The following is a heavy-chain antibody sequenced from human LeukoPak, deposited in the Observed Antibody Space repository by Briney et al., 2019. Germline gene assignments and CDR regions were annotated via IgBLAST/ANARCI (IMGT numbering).Heavy chain of an antibody. CDR2: ISGSGGST. J-gene: IGHJ4*02. D-gene: IGHD3-22*01. CDR3: AKAPLNYYDSSGSAFIDY. Sequence: GGSLRLSCAASGFTFSSYGMHWVRQAPGKGLEWVSAISGSGGSTYYADSVKGRFTISRDNSKNTLYLQMNSLRAEDTAVYYCAKAPLNYYDSSGSAFIDYWGQGTLVTVSS. CDR1: GFTFSSYG. V-gene: IGHV3-23*01.